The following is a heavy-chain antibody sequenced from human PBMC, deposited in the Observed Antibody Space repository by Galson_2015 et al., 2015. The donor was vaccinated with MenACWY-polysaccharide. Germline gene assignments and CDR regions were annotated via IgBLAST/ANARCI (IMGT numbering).Heavy chain of an antibody. CDR1: GFTFSTYW. V-gene: IGHV3-74*01. Sequence: SLRLSCAASGFTFSTYWMHWVRHAPGKGLVWVSRIKSDGSSTSYADSVKGRFTISRDNAKNTLYLQMNSLRAEDTAVCYCARGYSGYDWGQGTLVTVSS. D-gene: IGHD5-12*01. J-gene: IGHJ4*02. CDR2: IKSDGSST. CDR3: ARGYSGYD.